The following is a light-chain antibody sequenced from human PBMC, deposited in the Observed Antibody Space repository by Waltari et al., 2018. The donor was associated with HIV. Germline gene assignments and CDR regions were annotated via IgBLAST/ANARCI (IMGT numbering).Light chain of an antibody. J-gene: IGKJ2*01. V-gene: IGKV1-5*03. CDR3: QQYNSYPWA. CDR2: SAS. CDR1: QTVSTW. Sequence: DIQMTQASSTLSASIWYTVTLTRRASQTVSTWLPWYQQKSGKAPKLLIYSASTLEGGVPSRFSGSGSGTEFTLTITNLQPDDFATYYCQQYNSYPWAFGQGTTVEI.